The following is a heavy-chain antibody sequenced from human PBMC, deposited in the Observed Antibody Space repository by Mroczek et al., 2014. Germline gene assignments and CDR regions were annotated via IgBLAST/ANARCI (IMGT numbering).Heavy chain of an antibody. CDR2: ISYDGSNK. V-gene: IGHV3-30*18. J-gene: IGHJ6*02. CDR1: GFTFSSYG. D-gene: IGHD2-15*01. CDR3: AKGRAPYCSGGSCYSTVFGMDV. Sequence: GGGVVQPGRSLRLSCAASGFTFSSYGMHWVRQAPGKGLEWVAVISYDGSNKYYADSVKGRFTISRDNSKNTLYLQMNSLRAEDAAVYYCAKGRAPYCSGGSCYSTVFGMDVWGQGTTVTVSS.